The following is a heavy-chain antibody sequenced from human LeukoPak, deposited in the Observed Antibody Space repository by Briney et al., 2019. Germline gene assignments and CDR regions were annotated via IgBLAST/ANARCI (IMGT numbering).Heavy chain of an antibody. V-gene: IGHV3-30*03. CDR2: ISNDGTIK. J-gene: IGHJ4*02. CDR3: AREWSGYSFDY. Sequence: TGGSLRLSCAASRFTFSTYGMHWVCQAPGKGLEWVAVISNDGTIKYYADSVKGRFTVSRDNSKNTVYLQMNSLRAEDTAVYYCAREWSGYSFDYWGQGALVAVSS. D-gene: IGHD5-18*01. CDR1: RFTFSTYG.